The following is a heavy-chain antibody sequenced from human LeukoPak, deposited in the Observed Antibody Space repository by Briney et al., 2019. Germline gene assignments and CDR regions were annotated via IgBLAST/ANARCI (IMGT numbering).Heavy chain of an antibody. CDR1: GFTFSNYA. V-gene: IGHV3-23*01. D-gene: IGHD7-27*01. CDR3: AKAQELGNYEFFLFDY. CDR2: ISGSGHST. J-gene: IGHJ4*02. Sequence: GSLRLSCAASGFTFSNYAMSWVRQSPGKGLEWVSGISGSGHSTYYADSVKGRFTISRDSSKNTLFLQMNSLRTEDTAVYYCAKAQELGNYEFFLFDYWGQGTLVTVSS.